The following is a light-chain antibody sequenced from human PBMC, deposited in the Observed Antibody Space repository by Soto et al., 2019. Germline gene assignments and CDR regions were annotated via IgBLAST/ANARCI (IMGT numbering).Light chain of an antibody. CDR2: LEGTGTY. J-gene: IGLJ3*02. Sequence: QLVLTQSSSASASLGSSVKLTCTLSSGHSSNIIAWHQQQPGKAPRYLMQLEGTGTYNKGSGVPDRFAGSSSGADRCLTISNLQFEDEADYYCEAWDSDTRVFGGGTKVTVL. V-gene: IGLV4-60*02. CDR3: EAWDSDTRV. CDR1: SGHSSNI.